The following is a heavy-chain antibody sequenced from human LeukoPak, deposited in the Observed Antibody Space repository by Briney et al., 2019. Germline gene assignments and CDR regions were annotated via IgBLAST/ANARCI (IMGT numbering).Heavy chain of an antibody. CDR3: AGAVGY. CDR1: GFTFSSYW. J-gene: IGHJ4*02. D-gene: IGHD1-26*01. V-gene: IGHV3-33*08. Sequence: GGSLRLSCAASGFTFSSYWMSWVRQAPGKGLEWVAVIWYDGSNKYYADSVKGRFTISRDNSKNTLYLQMNSLRAEDTAVYYCAGAVGYWGQGTLVTVSS. CDR2: IWYDGSNK.